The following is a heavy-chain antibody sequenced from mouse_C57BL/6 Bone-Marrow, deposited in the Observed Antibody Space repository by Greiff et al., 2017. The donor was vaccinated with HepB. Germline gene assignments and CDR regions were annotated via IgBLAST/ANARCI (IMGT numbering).Heavy chain of an antibody. D-gene: IGHD1-1*01. Sequence: EVKVVESGGGLVQPGGSLKLSCAASGFTFSDYGMAWVRQAPRKGPEWVAFISNLAYSIYYADTVTGRFTISRENAKNTLYLEMSSLRAEDTAMYYCARLTVRYAMDYWGQGTSVTVSS. CDR2: ISNLAYSI. V-gene: IGHV5-15*01. J-gene: IGHJ4*01. CDR1: GFTFSDYG. CDR3: ARLTVRYAMDY.